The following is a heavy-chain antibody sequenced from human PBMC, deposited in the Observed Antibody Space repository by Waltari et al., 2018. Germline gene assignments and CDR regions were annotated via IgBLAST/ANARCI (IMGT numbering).Heavy chain of an antibody. CDR3: ARGDYYDSSGYYFAFDI. V-gene: IGHV1-69*01. Sequence: QVQLVQSGAEVKKPGSSVKVSCKASGGTFSSYGISWVRQAPGQGLEGMGGISPSFGTANYAQKFQGRVTITADESTSTAYMELSSLRSEETAVYYCARGDYYDSSGYYFAFDIWGQGTMVTVSS. D-gene: IGHD3-22*01. CDR2: ISPSFGTA. J-gene: IGHJ3*02. CDR1: GGTFSSYG.